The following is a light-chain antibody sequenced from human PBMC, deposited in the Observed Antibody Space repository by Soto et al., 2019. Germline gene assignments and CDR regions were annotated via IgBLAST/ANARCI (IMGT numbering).Light chain of an antibody. Sequence: QSVLTQPPSVSAAPGRTVTISCSGSSSNIGNNYVSWYQQIPGTAPKLMIYEVSNRPSGVSNRFSGSKSGNTASLTISGLQAEDEADYYCSSYTSSSTVVFGGGTKLTVL. CDR1: SSNIGNNY. J-gene: IGLJ2*01. V-gene: IGLV2-14*01. CDR3: SSYTSSSTVV. CDR2: EVS.